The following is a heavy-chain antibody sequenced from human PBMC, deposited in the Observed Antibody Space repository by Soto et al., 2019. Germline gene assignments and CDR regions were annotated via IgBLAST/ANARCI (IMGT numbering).Heavy chain of an antibody. J-gene: IGHJ4*02. CDR3: TKAFIAVAVPDY. Sequence: GGSLRLSCAASGFTFHSHAMSWVRLAPGKGLEWISSITGNGLNSYYAKSVKCRFTISRDNSKNTMYLQMNGLGAEDTAVYYCTKAFIAVAVPDYWGQGTLVTVSS. D-gene: IGHD6-19*01. V-gene: IGHV3-23*01. CDR1: GFTFHSHA. CDR2: ITGNGLNS.